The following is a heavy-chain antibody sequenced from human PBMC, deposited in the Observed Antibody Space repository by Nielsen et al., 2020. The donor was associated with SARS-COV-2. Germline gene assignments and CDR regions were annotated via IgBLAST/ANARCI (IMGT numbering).Heavy chain of an antibody. V-gene: IGHV3-9*01. Sequence: GGSLRLSCAASGFTFDDYAMHWVRHAPGKGLEWVSGISWNSGSIGYADSVKGRFTISRDNAKNSLYLQMNSLRAEDTALYYCAKDISRANWGSFDYFDYWGQGTLVTVSS. CDR1: GFTFDDYA. D-gene: IGHD7-27*01. J-gene: IGHJ4*02. CDR2: ISWNSGSI. CDR3: AKDISRANWGSFDYFDY.